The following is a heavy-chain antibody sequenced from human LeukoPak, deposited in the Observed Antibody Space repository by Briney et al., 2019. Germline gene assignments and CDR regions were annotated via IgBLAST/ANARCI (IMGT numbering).Heavy chain of an antibody. CDR2: IIPIFGTA. D-gene: IGHD3-22*01. CDR1: GGTFSSYA. Sequence: ASVKVSCKASGGTFSSYAISWVRQAPGQGLEWMGGIIPIFGTANYAQKFQGRVTITVDKSTSTAYMELSSLRSEDTAVYYCARQVVVIHYYYYMDVWGKGTTVTVSS. J-gene: IGHJ6*03. V-gene: IGHV1-69*06. CDR3: ARQVVVIHYYYYMDV.